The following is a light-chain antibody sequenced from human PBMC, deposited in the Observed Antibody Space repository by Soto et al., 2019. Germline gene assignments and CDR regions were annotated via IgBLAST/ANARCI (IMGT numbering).Light chain of an antibody. Sequence: EIVLTQSPGTLSLSPGERATLSCRASQSVSSSYLAWYQQKPGQAPRLLIYGASNRATGIPDRFSGSGSGTDFTLTISRLEPEDFAVYYCQQYGTSLRTLGQGTKVDIK. J-gene: IGKJ1*01. CDR1: QSVSSSY. V-gene: IGKV3-20*01. CDR3: QQYGTSLRT. CDR2: GAS.